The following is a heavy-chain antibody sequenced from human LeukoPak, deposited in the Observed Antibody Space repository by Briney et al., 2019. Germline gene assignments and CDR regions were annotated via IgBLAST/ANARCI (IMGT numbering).Heavy chain of an antibody. Sequence: GGSLRLSCAASGFTFSNYWMSWVRQAPGKGLEWVANIKEDGSEKYYVDSVKGRFTISRDNARNSLYLQMNSLRVEDTAVYYCARDSDSSGEYYGMDVWGQGTTVTVSS. V-gene: IGHV3-7*01. CDR3: ARDSDSSGEYYGMDV. CDR2: IKEDGSEK. J-gene: IGHJ6*02. D-gene: IGHD3-22*01. CDR1: GFTFSNYW.